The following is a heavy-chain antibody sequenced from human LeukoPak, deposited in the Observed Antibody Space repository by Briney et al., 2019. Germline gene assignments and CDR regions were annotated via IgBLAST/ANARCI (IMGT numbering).Heavy chain of an antibody. Sequence: SETLSLTCAVYGGSFSGYYWSWIRQPPGKGLGWIGEINHSGSTNYNPSLKSRVTISVDTSKNQFSLKLSSVTAADTAVYYCARAPGVCSSTSCYYYYGMDVWGQGTTVTVSS. CDR1: GGSFSGYY. D-gene: IGHD2-2*01. V-gene: IGHV4-34*01. CDR2: INHSGST. J-gene: IGHJ6*02. CDR3: ARAPGVCSSTSCYYYYGMDV.